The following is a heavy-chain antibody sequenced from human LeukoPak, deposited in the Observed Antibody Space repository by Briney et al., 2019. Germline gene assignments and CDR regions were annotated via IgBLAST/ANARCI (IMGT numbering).Heavy chain of an antibody. J-gene: IGHJ4*02. D-gene: IGHD3-22*01. CDR1: GFTFSSYS. Sequence: PGGSLRLSCAASGFTFSSYSMNWVRQAPGKGLEWVSSISSSSSYIYYADSVKGRFTISRDNAKNSLYLQMNSLRAEDTAVYYCAKVITMIVVASPFDYWGQGTLVTVSS. V-gene: IGHV3-21*04. CDR3: AKVITMIVVASPFDY. CDR2: ISSSSSYI.